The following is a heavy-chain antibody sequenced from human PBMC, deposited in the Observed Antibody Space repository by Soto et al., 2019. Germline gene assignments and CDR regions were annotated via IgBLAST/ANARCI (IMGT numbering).Heavy chain of an antibody. Sequence: ASVKVSCKASGGTLSSYAISWVRQAPGQGLEWMGGIIPIFGTANYAQKFQGRVTITADESTSTAYMELSSLRSEDTAVYYCAREGRNEYSSSSFDYWGQGTLVTVSS. CDR3: AREGRNEYSSSSFDY. V-gene: IGHV1-69*13. CDR2: IIPIFGTA. CDR1: GGTLSSYA. D-gene: IGHD6-6*01. J-gene: IGHJ4*02.